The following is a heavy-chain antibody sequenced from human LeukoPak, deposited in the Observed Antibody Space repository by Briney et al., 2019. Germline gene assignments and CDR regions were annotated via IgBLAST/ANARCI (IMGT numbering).Heavy chain of an antibody. J-gene: IGHJ6*03. CDR2: ISYDGSNK. Sequence: GGSLRLSCAASGFTFSSYAMHWVRQAPGKGLERVAVISYDGSNKYYADSVKGRFTISRDNSKNTLYLQMNSLRAEDTAVYYCAKDTIVPPPYYMDVWGKGTTVTVSS. CDR1: GFTFSSYA. V-gene: IGHV3-30-3*01. D-gene: IGHD2-2*01. CDR3: AKDTIVPPPYYMDV.